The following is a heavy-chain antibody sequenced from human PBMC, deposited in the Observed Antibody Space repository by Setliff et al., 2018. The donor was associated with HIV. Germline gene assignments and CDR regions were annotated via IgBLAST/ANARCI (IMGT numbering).Heavy chain of an antibody. Sequence: SETLSLTCAVSGYSISSGYYWGWIRQPAGKGLEWIGRVSSRGDTNYNPSLKSRVTMSVDTSKNQFSLRLNSVTAADTAVYYCASDISPDDGYNRLHYFDYWGQGTLVTVSS. CDR3: ASDISPDDGYNRLHYFDY. J-gene: IGHJ4*02. CDR1: GYSISSGYY. CDR2: VSSRGDT. D-gene: IGHD5-12*01. V-gene: IGHV4-38-2*01.